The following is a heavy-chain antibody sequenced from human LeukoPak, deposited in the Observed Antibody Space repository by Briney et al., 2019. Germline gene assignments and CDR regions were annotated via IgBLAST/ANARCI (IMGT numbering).Heavy chain of an antibody. CDR2: IYYSGST. CDR3: AREDIVVVVAADDGDAFDI. J-gene: IGHJ3*02. D-gene: IGHD2-15*01. Sequence: SETLSLTCTVSGGSISSSSYYWGWIRQPPGKGLEWIGSIYYSGSTYYNPSLKSRVTISVDTSKNQFSLQLNSVTPEDTAVYHCAREDIVVVVAADDGDAFDIWGQGTMVTVSS. CDR1: GGSISSSSYY. V-gene: IGHV4-39*02.